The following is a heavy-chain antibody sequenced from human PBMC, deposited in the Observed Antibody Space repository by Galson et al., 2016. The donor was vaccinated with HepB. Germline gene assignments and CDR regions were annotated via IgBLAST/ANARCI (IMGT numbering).Heavy chain of an antibody. J-gene: IGHJ4*02. CDR3: ARDIGWLARPDYFDY. D-gene: IGHD6-19*01. Sequence: SVKVSCKASGYMFTSYGVSWVRQAPGQGLEWMGWTTAYNGNTNYAQKFQDRVTMTTDTSTSTAHMELRSLKSDDTAVYYCARDIGWLARPDYFDYWGQGTLVTVSS. CDR1: GYMFTSYG. V-gene: IGHV1-18*04. CDR2: TTAYNGNT.